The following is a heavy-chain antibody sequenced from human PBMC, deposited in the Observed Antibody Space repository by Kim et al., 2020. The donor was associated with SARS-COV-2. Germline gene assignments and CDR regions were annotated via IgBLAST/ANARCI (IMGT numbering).Heavy chain of an antibody. D-gene: IGHD3-22*01. J-gene: IGHJ4*02. V-gene: IGHV3-23*01. CDR2: ISGSGGST. CDR3: AIVRVTMIVVVTYYFDY. CDR1: GFTFSSYA. Sequence: GGSLRLSCAASGFTFSSYAMSWVRQAPGKGLEWVSAISGSGGSTYYADSVKGRFTISRDNSKNTLYLQMNSLRAEDTAVYYCAIVRVTMIVVVTYYFDYWGKGTVVTVSS.